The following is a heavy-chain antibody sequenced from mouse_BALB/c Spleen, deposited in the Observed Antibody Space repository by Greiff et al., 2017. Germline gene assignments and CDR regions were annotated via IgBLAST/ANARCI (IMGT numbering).Heavy chain of an antibody. J-gene: IGHJ3*01. V-gene: IGHV5-6*01. CDR2: ISSGGSYT. CDR3: ARPDYGSSWFAY. CDR1: GFTFSSYG. Sequence: EVQGVESGGDLVKPGGSLKLSCAASGFTFSSYGMSWVRQTPDKRLEWVATISSGGSYTYYPDSVKGRFTISRDNAKNTLYLQMSSLKSEDTAMYYGARPDYGSSWFAYWGQGTLVTVSA. D-gene: IGHD1-1*01.